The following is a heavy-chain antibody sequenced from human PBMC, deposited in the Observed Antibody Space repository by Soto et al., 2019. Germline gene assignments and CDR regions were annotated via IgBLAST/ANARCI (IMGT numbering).Heavy chain of an antibody. D-gene: IGHD1-7*01. V-gene: IGHV4-61*01. Sequence: SETLSLTCTVSGGSVSSGSYYWGWIRQPPGKGLEWIGYIYYSGSTNYNPSLKSRVTISVDTSKNQFSLKLSSVTAADTAVYYCARGSVTGTTSQDYWGQGTLVTVSS. CDR1: GGSVSSGSYY. J-gene: IGHJ4*02. CDR2: IYYSGST. CDR3: ARGSVTGTTSQDY.